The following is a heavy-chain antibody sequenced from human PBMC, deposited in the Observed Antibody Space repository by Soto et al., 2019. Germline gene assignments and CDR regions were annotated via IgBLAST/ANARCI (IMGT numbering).Heavy chain of an antibody. J-gene: IGHJ4*02. CDR3: ARERVAARPGFDY. D-gene: IGHD6-6*01. CDR2: INHSGST. CDR1: GGSFSGYY. V-gene: IGHV4-34*01. Sequence: SETLSLTCAVYGGSFSGYYWSWIRQPPGKGLEWIGEINHSGSTNYNPSLKSRVTISVDTSKNQFSLKLSSVTAADTAVYYCARERVAARPGFDYWGQGTRVTVSS.